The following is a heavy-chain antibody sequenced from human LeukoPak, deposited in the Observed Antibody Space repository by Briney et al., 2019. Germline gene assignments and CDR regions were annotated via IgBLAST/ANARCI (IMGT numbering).Heavy chain of an antibody. CDR3: AREGYDSSALADY. V-gene: IGHV3-7*01. D-gene: IGHD3-22*01. CDR1: GFTFSSYW. J-gene: IGHJ4*02. CDR2: IKRDGSEK. Sequence: GGSLRLSCAASGFTFSSYWMTWVRQAPGKGLEWVANIKRDGSEKYYVDSVKGRFTISRDNAKSSLYLQMNSLRAEDTAVYYCAREGYDSSALADYRGQGTLVTVSS.